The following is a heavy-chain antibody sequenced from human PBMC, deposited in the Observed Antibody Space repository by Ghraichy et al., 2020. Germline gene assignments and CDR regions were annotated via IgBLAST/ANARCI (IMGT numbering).Heavy chain of an antibody. J-gene: IGHJ4*02. CDR2: INHSGST. V-gene: IGHV4-34*01. Sequence: GSLRLSCAVYGGSFSGYYWSWIRQPPGKGLEWIGEINHSGSTNYNPSLKSRVTISVDTSKNQFSLKLSSVTAADTAVYYWARVHVLTGGAKGDYFDYWGQGTLVTVSS. CDR3: ARVHVLTGGAKGDYFDY. D-gene: IGHD7-27*01. CDR1: GGSFSGYY.